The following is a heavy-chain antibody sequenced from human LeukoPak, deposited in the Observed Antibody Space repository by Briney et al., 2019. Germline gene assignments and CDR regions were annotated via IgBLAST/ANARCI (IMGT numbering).Heavy chain of an antibody. CDR3: ARRPLWFGGGSSPLYYYYYYMDV. Sequence: SETLSLTCTVPGYSISSGYYWGWIRQPPGKGLEWIGSIYHSGSTYYNPSLKSRVTISVDTSKNQFSLKLSSVTAADTAVYYCARRPLWFGGGSSPLYYYYYYMDVWGKGTTVTISS. CDR2: IYHSGST. D-gene: IGHD3-10*01. CDR1: GYSISSGYY. V-gene: IGHV4-38-2*02. J-gene: IGHJ6*03.